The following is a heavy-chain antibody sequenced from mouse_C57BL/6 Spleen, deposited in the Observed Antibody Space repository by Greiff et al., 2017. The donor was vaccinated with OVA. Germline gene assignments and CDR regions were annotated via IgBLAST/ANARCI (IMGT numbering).Heavy chain of an antibody. Sequence: VQLQQSGPELVKPGASVKISCKASGYSFTGYYMNWVKQSPEKSLEWIGEINPSTGGTTYNQKFKAKATLTVDKSSSTAYMQLKSLPSEDSAVYYCARQKFAYWGQGTLVTVSA. CDR3: ARQKFAY. CDR2: INPSTGGT. V-gene: IGHV1-42*01. J-gene: IGHJ3*01. CDR1: GYSFTGYY.